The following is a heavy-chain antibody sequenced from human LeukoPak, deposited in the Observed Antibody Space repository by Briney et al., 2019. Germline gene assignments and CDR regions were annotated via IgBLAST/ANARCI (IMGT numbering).Heavy chain of an antibody. CDR3: AKGGGALLQDAFDI. Sequence: GGSLRLSCAASGFTFSSYMMTWVRQAPGKGLEWVANIKPDGGEKFYVDSVRGRFTISRDNSKNTLYLQMNSLRAEDTAVYYCAKGGGALLQDAFDIWGQGTMVTVSS. CDR1: GFTFSSYM. J-gene: IGHJ3*02. V-gene: IGHV3-7*01. D-gene: IGHD2/OR15-2a*01. CDR2: IKPDGGEK.